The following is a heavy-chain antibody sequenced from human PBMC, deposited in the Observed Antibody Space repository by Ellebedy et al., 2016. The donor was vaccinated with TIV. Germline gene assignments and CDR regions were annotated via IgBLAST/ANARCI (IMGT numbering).Heavy chain of an antibody. D-gene: IGHD5-12*01. Sequence: SVKISCKASGGIFRSNAFSWVRLALGQGLEWLGGIVAVFGTTTYAQKFQGRVTITSDESTSTVYMELSSLTADDTAAYYCARYSGYHFRGNYFDYWGQGTLVTVSS. V-gene: IGHV1-69*13. CDR1: GGIFRSNA. CDR2: IVAVFGTT. CDR3: ARYSGYHFRGNYFDY. J-gene: IGHJ4*02.